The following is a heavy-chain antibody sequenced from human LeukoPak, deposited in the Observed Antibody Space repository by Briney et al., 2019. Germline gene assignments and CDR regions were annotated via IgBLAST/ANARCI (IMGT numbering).Heavy chain of an antibody. J-gene: IGHJ4*02. Sequence: PSETLSLTCAVYGGSFSGYCWSWIRQPPGKGLEWIGEINHSGSTNYNPSLKSRVTISVGTSKNQFSLKLSSVTAADTAVYYCARGLAYCGGDCYSAYYFDYWGQGTLVTVSS. CDR2: INHSGST. CDR1: GGSFSGYC. CDR3: ARGLAYCGGDCYSAYYFDY. D-gene: IGHD2-21*02. V-gene: IGHV4-34*01.